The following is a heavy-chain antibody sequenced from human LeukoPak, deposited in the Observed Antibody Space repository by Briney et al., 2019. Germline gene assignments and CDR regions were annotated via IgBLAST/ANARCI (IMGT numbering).Heavy chain of an antibody. D-gene: IGHD3-22*01. V-gene: IGHV4-59*01. Sequence: SETLSLTCTVSGGSISSYYWSWIRQPPGKGLEWIGYIYHTGSTIYNPSLKSRVTIPVDTSKNQFSLKLSSVTAADTAVYYCARVVKTDYYDSRGYPDYWGQGTLVTVSS. J-gene: IGHJ4*02. CDR1: GGSISSYY. CDR3: ARVVKTDYYDSRGYPDY. CDR2: IYHTGST.